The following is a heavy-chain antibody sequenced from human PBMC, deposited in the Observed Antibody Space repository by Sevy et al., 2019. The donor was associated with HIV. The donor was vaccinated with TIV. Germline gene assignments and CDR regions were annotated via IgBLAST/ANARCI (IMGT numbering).Heavy chain of an antibody. D-gene: IGHD3-10*01. CDR3: ARDALLRGGYLDY. J-gene: IGHJ4*02. CDR2: MNPNSGGT. V-gene: IGHV1-2*02. Sequence: ASVKLSCKASGYTFAGYYMHWVRQAPGQGLEWMGWMNPNSGGTNYAQKFQGRVTMTRDTSISTAYMELSRLRSDDTAVYYSARDALLRGGYLDYWGQGTLVTVSS. CDR1: GYTFAGYY.